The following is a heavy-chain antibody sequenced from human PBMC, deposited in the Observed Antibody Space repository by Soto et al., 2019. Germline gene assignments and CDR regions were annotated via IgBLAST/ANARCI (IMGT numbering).Heavy chain of an antibody. D-gene: IGHD3-16*01. CDR3: AIPDGAYTDYYYYYGMDV. V-gene: IGHV1-69*13. Sequence: SVKVSCKASGGTFSSYAISWVRQAPGQGFEWMGGIIPIFGTANYAQKFQGRVTITADESTSTAYMELSSLRSEDTAVYYCAIPDGAYTDYYYYYGMDVWGQGTTVTVSS. CDR1: GGTFSSYA. CDR2: IIPIFGTA. J-gene: IGHJ6*02.